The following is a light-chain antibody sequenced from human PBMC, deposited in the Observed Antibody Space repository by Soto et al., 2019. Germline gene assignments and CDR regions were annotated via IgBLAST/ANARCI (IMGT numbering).Light chain of an antibody. V-gene: IGKV1-39*01. CDR3: QQSYSTPHT. J-gene: IGKJ5*01. Sequence: DIHMTQFPSSLSASVGARVTITXRASSSIGPYVNWDQQDQGXAPNXXXDYXASLQRGGPSRLSGSGSATDFTLTISSLQPEDFATYYCQQSYSTPHTFGQGTRLEIK. CDR1: SSIGPY. CDR2: YXA.